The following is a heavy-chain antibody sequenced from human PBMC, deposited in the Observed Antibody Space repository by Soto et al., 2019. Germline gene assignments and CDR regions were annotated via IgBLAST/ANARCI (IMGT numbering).Heavy chain of an antibody. V-gene: IGHV4-39*01. J-gene: IGHJ4*02. CDR1: GGSISSSSYY. CDR3: ARQDYYDSSGFPY. Sequence: SETLSLTCTVSGGSISSSSYYWGWIHQPPGKGLEWIGSIYYSGSTYYNPSLKSRVTISVDTSKNQFSLKLSSVTAADTAVYYCARQDYYDSSGFPYWGQGTLVTVSS. CDR2: IYYSGST. D-gene: IGHD3-22*01.